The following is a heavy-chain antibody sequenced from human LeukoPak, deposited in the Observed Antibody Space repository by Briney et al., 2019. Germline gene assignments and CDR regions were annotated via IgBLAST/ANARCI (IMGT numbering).Heavy chain of an antibody. V-gene: IGHV3-23*01. Sequence: GGSLRLSCAASGFTFSSYAMSWVRQAPGKGLEWVSAIGGSGGSTYYADSVKGRFTISRDNSKNTLYLQMNSLRAEDTAVYYCAKVGGSIAVAGPFFDYWGQGTLVTVSS. J-gene: IGHJ4*02. CDR2: IGGSGGST. CDR1: GFTFSSYA. D-gene: IGHD6-19*01. CDR3: AKVGGSIAVAGPFFDY.